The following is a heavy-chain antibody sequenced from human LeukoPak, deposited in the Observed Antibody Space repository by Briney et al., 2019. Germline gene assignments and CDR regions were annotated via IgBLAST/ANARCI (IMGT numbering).Heavy chain of an antibody. CDR1: GYTFTSYG. V-gene: IGHV1-18*01. CDR2: ISAYNGNT. J-gene: IGHJ6*03. Sequence: ASVKVSCKASGYTFTSYGISWVRQAPGQGLEWMGWISAYNGNTNYAQKLQGRVTMTTDTSTSTAYMELRSLRSDDTAVYYCARVPRYDFWSGSKKYYMDVWGKGTTVTVSS. D-gene: IGHD3-3*01. CDR3: ARVPRYDFWSGSKKYYMDV.